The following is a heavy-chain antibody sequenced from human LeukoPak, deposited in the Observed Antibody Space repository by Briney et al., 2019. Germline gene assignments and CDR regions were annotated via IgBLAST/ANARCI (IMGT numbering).Heavy chain of an antibody. V-gene: IGHV4-39*01. Sequence: SETLSLTCTVSGGSISSSSYYWGWIRQPPGKGLEWIGSIYYSGSTYYNSSLKSRVTISVDTSKNQFSLKLRSVTAADTAMYYCARQGYADFSSRPFDYWGQGTLVTVSS. D-gene: IGHD4-17*01. CDR3: ARQGYADFSSRPFDY. CDR1: GGSISSSSYY. CDR2: IYYSGST. J-gene: IGHJ4*02.